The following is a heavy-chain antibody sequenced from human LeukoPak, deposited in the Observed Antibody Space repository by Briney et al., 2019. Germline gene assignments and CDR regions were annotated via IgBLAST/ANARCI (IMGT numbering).Heavy chain of an antibody. V-gene: IGHV3-23*01. J-gene: IGHJ3*02. CDR1: GFTFSSYA. CDR2: ISNSGAGT. Sequence: PGGSLRLSCAASGFTFSSYAMSWVRQAPGKGLEWVSAISNSGAGTYYADSVKGRFTISRDNSKNTLYLQMNSLRAEDTAEYYCARPNVMTRVLGAFDIWGQGTMVTVSS. CDR3: ARPNVMTRVLGAFDI. D-gene: IGHD4-17*01.